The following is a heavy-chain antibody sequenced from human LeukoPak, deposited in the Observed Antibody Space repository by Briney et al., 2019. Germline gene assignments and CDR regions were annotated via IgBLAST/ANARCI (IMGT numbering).Heavy chain of an antibody. CDR3: AKDPRDGYYFDY. J-gene: IGHJ4*02. Sequence: SLRLSCAASGFTFDDYAMHWVRQAPGKGLEWVSGISWNSGSIGYADSVKGRFTISRDNAKNSLYLQMNSLRAEDTALYYCAKDPRDGYYFDYWGQGTLVTVSS. V-gene: IGHV3-9*01. CDR2: ISWNSGSI. CDR1: GFTFDDYA.